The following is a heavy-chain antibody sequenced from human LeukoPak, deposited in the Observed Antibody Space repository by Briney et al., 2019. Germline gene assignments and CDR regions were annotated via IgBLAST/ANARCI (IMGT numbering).Heavy chain of an antibody. V-gene: IGHV3-49*04. D-gene: IGHD2-2*01. J-gene: IGHJ4*02. CDR2: IRSKAYGGTT. CDR1: GFTFGDYA. CDR3: TRVGDIVVVPAALWFDY. Sequence: PGRSLRLSCTASGFTFGDYAMSWVRQAPGKGLEWVGFIRSKAYGGTTEYAASVKGRLTISRDDSKSIAYLQMNSLKTEDTAVYYCTRVGDIVVVPAALWFDYWGQGTLVTVSS.